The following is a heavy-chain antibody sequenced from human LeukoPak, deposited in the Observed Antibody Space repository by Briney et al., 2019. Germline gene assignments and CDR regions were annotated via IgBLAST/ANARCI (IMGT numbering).Heavy chain of an antibody. CDR1: GYTFTSCV. D-gene: IGHD6-19*01. Sequence: SVKVSCKASGYTFTSCVINWVRQATGQGVEWMGWMNPNSGNTGYAQSYQSRITMTRHITIGTAYMELSNLTSEHTAINYCTRGSSGRRDNWGQGTLVTV. CDR2: MNPNSGNT. CDR3: TRGSSGRRDN. J-gene: IGHJ4*02. V-gene: IGHV1-8*01.